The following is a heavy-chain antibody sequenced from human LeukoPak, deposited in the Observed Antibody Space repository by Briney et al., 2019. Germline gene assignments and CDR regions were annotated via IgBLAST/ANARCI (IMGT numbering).Heavy chain of an antibody. D-gene: IGHD3-16*01. Sequence: HTGGSLRLSCAASGFTFSSYSMNWVRQAPGKGLEWVANIKQDGSEKYYVDSVKGRFTISRDNAKNSLYLQMNSLRAEDTAVYYCARDIRVWGPYFDYWGQGTLVTVSS. CDR1: GFTFSSYS. CDR2: IKQDGSEK. CDR3: ARDIRVWGPYFDY. J-gene: IGHJ4*02. V-gene: IGHV3-7*01.